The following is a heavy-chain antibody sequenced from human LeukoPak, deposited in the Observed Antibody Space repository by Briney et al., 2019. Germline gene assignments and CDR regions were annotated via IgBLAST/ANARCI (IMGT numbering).Heavy chain of an antibody. D-gene: IGHD4-23*01. CDR3: TRDNPFAGAGYGGNTALDI. CDR2: ISGNNGNT. V-gene: IGHV1-18*01. CDR1: GYTFTSYG. J-gene: IGHJ3*02. Sequence: ASVKVSCKASGYTFTSYGISWVRHAPGQGLEWMGWISGNNGNTNYAEKVQGRVTMTKDTSTSTDSMELRSLRSDDTAVYFCTRDNPFAGAGYGGNTALDIWGQGTMVTVSS.